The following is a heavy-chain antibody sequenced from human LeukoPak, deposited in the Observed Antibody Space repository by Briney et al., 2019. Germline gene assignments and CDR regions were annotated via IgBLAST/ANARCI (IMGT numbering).Heavy chain of an antibody. CDR3: AREVAYFDL. Sequence: PSETLSLTCAVSGGSISSGGYSWSWIRQPPGKGLEWIGYIYHSGSTYYNPSLKSRVTISVDRSKNQFSLKLSSVTAADTAVYYCAREVAYFDLWGRGTLVTVSS. J-gene: IGHJ2*01. V-gene: IGHV4-30-2*01. CDR1: GGSISSGGYS. CDR2: IYHSGST.